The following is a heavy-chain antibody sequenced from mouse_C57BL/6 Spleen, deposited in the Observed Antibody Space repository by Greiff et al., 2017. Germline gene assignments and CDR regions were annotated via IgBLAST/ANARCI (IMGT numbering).Heavy chain of an antibody. CDR2: IYPRDGST. V-gene: IGHV1-85*01. J-gene: IGHJ4*01. CDR3: ASGFDY. CDR1: GYTFTSYD. Sequence: VQGVESGPELVKPGASVKLSCKASGYTFTSYDINWVKQRPGQGLEWIGWIYPRDGSTKYNEKFKGKATLTVDTSSSTAYMELHSLTSEDSAVYFCASGFDYWGQGTSVTVSS.